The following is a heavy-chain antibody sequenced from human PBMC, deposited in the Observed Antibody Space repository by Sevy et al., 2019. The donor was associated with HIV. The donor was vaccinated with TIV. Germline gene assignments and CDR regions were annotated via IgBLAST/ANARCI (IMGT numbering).Heavy chain of an antibody. D-gene: IGHD6-13*01. CDR3: AKDRHSWYTSSDGMDV. CDR1: GFTFSSYG. V-gene: IGHV3-30*18. Sequence: GESLKISCAASGFTFSSYGMHWVRQAPGKGLEWVAVISYDGSNKYYAGSVKGRFTISRDNSKNTLYLQMNSLRAEDTAVYYCAKDRHSWYTSSDGMDVWGQGTTVTVSS. CDR2: ISYDGSNK. J-gene: IGHJ6*02.